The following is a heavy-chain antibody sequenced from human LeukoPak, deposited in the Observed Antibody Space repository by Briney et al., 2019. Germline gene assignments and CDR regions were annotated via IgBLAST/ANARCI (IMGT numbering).Heavy chain of an antibody. Sequence: KPSETLSLTCTVSGGSISSSSYYWGWIRQSPGKGLEWIGSVHNVGSTYYNLSLRSRVTMSIDTSKNQFSLRLNSVTAADTAVYYCARHAEYNSGWHFYLDHWGQGILVTVSS. J-gene: IGHJ4*02. CDR2: VHNVGST. V-gene: IGHV4-39*01. CDR3: ARHAEYNSGWHFYLDH. D-gene: IGHD6-19*01. CDR1: GGSISSSSYY.